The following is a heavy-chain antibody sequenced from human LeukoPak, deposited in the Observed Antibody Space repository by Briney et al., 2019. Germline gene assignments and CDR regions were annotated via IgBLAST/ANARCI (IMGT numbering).Heavy chain of an antibody. Sequence: PGGSLRLSCAASGFTFSSYAMSLVRQAPGKGLEWVSAISGSGGSTYYADSVKGRFTISRDNSKNTLYLQMNSLRAEDTAVYYCAKGVAGLYYFDYWGQGTLVTVSS. V-gene: IGHV3-23*01. CDR3: AKGVAGLYYFDY. J-gene: IGHJ4*02. CDR2: ISGSGGST. CDR1: GFTFSSYA. D-gene: IGHD6-19*01.